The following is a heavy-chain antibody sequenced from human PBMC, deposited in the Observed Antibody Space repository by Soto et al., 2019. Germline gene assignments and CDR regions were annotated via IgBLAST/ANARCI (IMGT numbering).Heavy chain of an antibody. D-gene: IGHD2-15*01. V-gene: IGHV3-33*01. CDR1: GFTFSSYG. Sequence: GGSLRLSCAASGFTFSSYGMHWVRQAPGKGLEWVAVIWYDGSNKYYADSVKGRFTISRDNSKNTLYLQMNSLRAEDTAVYYCARETRYCSGGSCYYFGQWGQGTLVTVSS. CDR2: IWYDGSNK. J-gene: IGHJ4*02. CDR3: ARETRYCSGGSCYYFGQ.